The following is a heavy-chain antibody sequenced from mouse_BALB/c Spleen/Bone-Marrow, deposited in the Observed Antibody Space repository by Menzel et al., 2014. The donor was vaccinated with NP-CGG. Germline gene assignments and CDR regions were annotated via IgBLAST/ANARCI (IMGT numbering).Heavy chain of an antibody. CDR3: ARLGYYGYFVD. CDR2: INPESSTI. CDR1: GFDFRRYW. D-gene: IGHD2-3*01. V-gene: IGHV4-1*02. Sequence: VQVVESGGGLVQPGGSLKLSCAASGFDFRRYWMSWVRQAPGKGLEWIGEINPESSTINYTPSLKYKFIISRDNAKNTLYLQMSKVRSEDTALYYCARLGYYGYFVDWGQGTTLTVSS. J-gene: IGHJ2*01.